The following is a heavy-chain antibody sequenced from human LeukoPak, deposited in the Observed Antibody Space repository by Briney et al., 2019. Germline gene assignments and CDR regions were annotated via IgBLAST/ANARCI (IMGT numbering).Heavy chain of an antibody. Sequence: SQTLSLTCAVSGDSISSGGYSWSWIRQPPGKGLEWIGYTYHGGSTYYKSSLKSRVTISVDRSKNQFSLKLRSVTAADTAVYYCAREHGSGSNVDTFDIWGQGTVVTVSS. J-gene: IGHJ3*02. D-gene: IGHD3-10*01. V-gene: IGHV4-30-2*01. CDR3: AREHGSGSNVDTFDI. CDR2: TYHGGST. CDR1: GDSISSGGYS.